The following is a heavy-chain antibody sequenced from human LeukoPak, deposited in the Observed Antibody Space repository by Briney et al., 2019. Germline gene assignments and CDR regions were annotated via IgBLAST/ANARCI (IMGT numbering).Heavy chain of an antibody. CDR1: GYSFTSYS. V-gene: IGHV5-51*01. CDR2: IYPDDSDT. Sequence: GESLKISCKGSGYSFTSYSIGWVRQMPGKGLEWMGTIYPDDSDTTYSPSFQGQVTISADKSISTAYLQWSSLKASDTAIYYCARRVVMVVVADPDVGAGSNDAFEIWGQGTMVSVSS. J-gene: IGHJ3*02. CDR3: ARRVVMVVVADPDVGAGSNDAFEI. D-gene: IGHD2-15*01.